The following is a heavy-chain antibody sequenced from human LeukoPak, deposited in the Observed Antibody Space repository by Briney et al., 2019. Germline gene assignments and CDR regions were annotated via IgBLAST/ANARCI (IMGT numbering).Heavy chain of an antibody. Sequence: SVKVSCKTSGGTFDNSAISWVRQAPGQGLEWLGGIMPLFGTAGYAQKFQGRVTITKDESTRTVYLELTSLTSDDTAVYYCARDVHGDYGSGWFDPWGQGTLVSVSS. D-gene: IGHD4-17*01. CDR3: ARDVHGDYGSGWFDP. CDR1: GGTFDNSA. CDR2: IMPLFGTA. V-gene: IGHV1-69*05. J-gene: IGHJ5*02.